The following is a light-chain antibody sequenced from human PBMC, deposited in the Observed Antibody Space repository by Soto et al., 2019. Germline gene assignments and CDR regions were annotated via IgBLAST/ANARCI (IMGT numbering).Light chain of an antibody. Sequence: EIVMTQSPATLSVSPGERATLSCRASQSLSSNLAWYQQKPGQAPRLLIYGASTRATSIPARFSGSGSGTEFTLTISSLQYEDSAVYYCQQYHHWRTFGQGTKVEIK. CDR2: GAS. CDR3: QQYHHWRT. J-gene: IGKJ1*01. CDR1: QSLSSN. V-gene: IGKV3-15*01.